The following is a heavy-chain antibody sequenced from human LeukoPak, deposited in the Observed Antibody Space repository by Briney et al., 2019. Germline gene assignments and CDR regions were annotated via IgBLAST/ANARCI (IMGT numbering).Heavy chain of an antibody. D-gene: IGHD3-10*01. V-gene: IGHV4-34*01. CDR2: INHSGST. Sequence: HPSETLSLTCAVYGGSFSGYYWSWIRQPPGKGLEWIGEINHSGSTNYNPSLKSRVTISVDTSKNQFSLKLSSVTAADTAVYYCARSKRITMVRGVIFYFDYWGQGTLATVSS. J-gene: IGHJ4*02. CDR3: ARSKRITMVRGVIFYFDY. CDR1: GGSFSGYY.